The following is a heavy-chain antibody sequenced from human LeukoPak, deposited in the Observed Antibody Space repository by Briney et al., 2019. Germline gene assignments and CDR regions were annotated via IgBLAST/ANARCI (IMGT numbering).Heavy chain of an antibody. Sequence: QPGGSLRLSCAASGFTFSSYAMSWVRQAPGKGLEWVSAISGSGGSTYYADSVKGRFTISRDNSKNTLYLQMNSLRAEDTAVYYCAPRLGYHYDTRPVVYWGQGTLVTVSS. D-gene: IGHD3-22*01. CDR1: GFTFSSYA. CDR3: APRLGYHYDTRPVVY. V-gene: IGHV3-23*01. CDR2: ISGSGGST. J-gene: IGHJ4*02.